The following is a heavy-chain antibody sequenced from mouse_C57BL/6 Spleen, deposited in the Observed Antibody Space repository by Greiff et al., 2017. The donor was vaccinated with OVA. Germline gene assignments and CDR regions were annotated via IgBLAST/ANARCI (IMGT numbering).Heavy chain of an antibody. Sequence: EVKLVESGGGLVQPKGSLKLSCAASGFSFNTYAMNWVRQAPGKGLEWVARIRSKSNNYATYYADSVKDRFTISRDDSESMLYLQMNNLKTEDTAMYYCVRHVLYYYAMDYWGQGTSVTVSS. CDR3: VRHVLYYYAMDY. CDR1: GFSFNTYA. V-gene: IGHV10-1*01. CDR2: IRSKSNNYAT. J-gene: IGHJ4*01.